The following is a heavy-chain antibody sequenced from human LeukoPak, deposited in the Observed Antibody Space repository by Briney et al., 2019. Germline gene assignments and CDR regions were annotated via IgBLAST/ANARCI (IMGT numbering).Heavy chain of an antibody. CDR2: IIPIFGTA. CDR3: ARVGGSYLNYYYYMDV. V-gene: IGHV1-69*01. J-gene: IGHJ6*03. Sequence: SVKVSCKASGGTFSSYAISWVRQAPGQGLEWMGGIIPIFGTANYAQKFQSRVTITADESTSTAYMELSSLRSEDTAVYYCARVGGSYLNYYYYMDVWGKGTTVTVSS. CDR1: GGTFSSYA. D-gene: IGHD1-26*01.